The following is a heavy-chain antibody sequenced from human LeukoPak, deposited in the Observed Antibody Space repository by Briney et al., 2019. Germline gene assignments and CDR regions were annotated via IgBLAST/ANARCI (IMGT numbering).Heavy chain of an antibody. D-gene: IGHD1-14*01. CDR2: IYSGGST. CDR3: ARVTRNDAFDI. V-gene: IGHV3-66*01. J-gene: IGHJ3*02. CDR1: GFTVSSNY. Sequence: GGSLRLSCAASGFTVSSNYMSWVSQAPGKGLEWVSVIYSGGSTYYADSVKGRFTISRDNSKNTLYLQMNSLRAEDTAVYYCARVTRNDAFDIWGQGTMVTVSS.